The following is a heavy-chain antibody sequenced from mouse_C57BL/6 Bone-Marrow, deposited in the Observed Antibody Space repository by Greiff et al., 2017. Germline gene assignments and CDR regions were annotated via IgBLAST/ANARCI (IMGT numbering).Heavy chain of an antibody. CDR1: GFSLSTSGMG. Sequence: QVTLKESGPGILQSSQTLSLTCSFSGFSLSTSGMGVSWIRQPSGKGLEWLAHIYWDDDKRYNPSLKSRLTISKDTSRNQVFLKITSVDTADTATYDCARIGSWGYGYDGWGQGTLVTVSA. J-gene: IGHJ3*02. CDR2: IYWDDDK. CDR3: ARIGSWGYGYDG. V-gene: IGHV8-12*01. D-gene: IGHD2-2*01.